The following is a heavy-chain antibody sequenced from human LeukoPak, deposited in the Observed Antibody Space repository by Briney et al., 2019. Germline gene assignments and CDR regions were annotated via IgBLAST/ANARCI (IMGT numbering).Heavy chain of an antibody. Sequence: PGGSLRLSCAASGFIVSSNYMSWVRQAPGKGLEWVSVINSGGSTYHADSVKGRFTISRDNSKDTLYLQMDSLRAEDTAVYYCAKGSGSSCYSPCDYWGQGILVTVSS. J-gene: IGHJ4*02. CDR2: INSGGST. D-gene: IGHD2-15*01. CDR3: AKGSGSSCYSPCDY. CDR1: GFIVSSNY. V-gene: IGHV3-53*01.